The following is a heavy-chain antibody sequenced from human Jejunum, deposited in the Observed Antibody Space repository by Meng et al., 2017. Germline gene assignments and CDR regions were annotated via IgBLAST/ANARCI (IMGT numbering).Heavy chain of an antibody. CDR3: ARQMDSEYDEGYFFDY. J-gene: IGHJ4*02. D-gene: IGHD2-2*03. V-gene: IGHV4-39*01. CDR2: AYYSGSS. CDR1: GVSLSSGSPY. Sequence: QLQLQESGPGLVKPSETLSLSCTVSGVSLSSGSPYWGWIRQSPGKGLEWIGTAYYSGSSYYNPSLRSRVIILVDTSKNQFSLRLSSVTAADTAVYCCARQMDSEYDEGYFFDYWGQGILVTVSS.